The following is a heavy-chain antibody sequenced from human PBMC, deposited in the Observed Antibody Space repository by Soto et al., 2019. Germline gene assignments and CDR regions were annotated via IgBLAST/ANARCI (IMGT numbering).Heavy chain of an antibody. CDR2: IYHSGST. CDR3: ARGRAYYDILTGYSPYYYYYGMDV. J-gene: IGHJ6*02. D-gene: IGHD3-9*01. Sequence: SETLSLTCAVSGGSISSSNWWSWVRQPPGKGLEWIGEIYHSGSTNYNPSLKSRVTISVDTSKNQFSLKLTSVTAADTAVYYCARGRAYYDILTGYSPYYYYYGMDVWGQGTTVTVSS. V-gene: IGHV4-4*02. CDR1: GGSISSSNW.